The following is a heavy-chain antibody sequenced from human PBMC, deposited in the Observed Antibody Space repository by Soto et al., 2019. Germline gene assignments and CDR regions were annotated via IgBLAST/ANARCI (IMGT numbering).Heavy chain of an antibody. J-gene: IGHJ2*01. D-gene: IGHD3-22*01. Sequence: QLLESGSGLVKPSQTLSLTCAVSGGSISSGGYSWSWIRQPPGKGLEWIGYIYHSGSTYYNPSLKSRVTISVDRSKNQFSLKLSSVTAADTAVYYCARAVYYDSSGYTRSRYFDLWGRGTLVTVSS. CDR3: ARAVYYDSSGYTRSRYFDL. V-gene: IGHV4-30-2*01. CDR1: GGSISSGGYS. CDR2: IYHSGST.